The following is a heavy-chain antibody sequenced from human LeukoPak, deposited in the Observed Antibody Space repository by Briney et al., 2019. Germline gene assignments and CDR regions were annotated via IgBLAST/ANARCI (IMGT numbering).Heavy chain of an antibody. CDR2: IFTGST. V-gene: IGHV4-4*09. CDR1: GDSITSHY. Sequence: SETLSLTCNVSGDSITSHYWNWIRQPPGKGLEWIGYIFTGSTTYNPSLKSRVTISVDTSKNQFSLKLSSVTAADTAVYYCARRLRTYFDYWGQGSLVTVSS. CDR3: ARRLRTYFDY. J-gene: IGHJ4*02.